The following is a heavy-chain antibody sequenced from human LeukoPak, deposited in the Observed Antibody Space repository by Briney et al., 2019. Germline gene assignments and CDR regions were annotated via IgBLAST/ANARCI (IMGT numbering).Heavy chain of an antibody. J-gene: IGHJ1*01. CDR1: GYTFTSYG. Sequence: ASVKVSCKASGYTFTSYGISWVRQAPGQGLEWMGWISAYNGNTNYAQKLQGRVTMTTDTSTSTAYMELRSLRSDDTAVYYCARVPGIAVAHYFQDWGQGTLVTVSS. CDR3: ARVPGIAVAHYFQD. D-gene: IGHD6-19*01. CDR2: ISAYNGNT. V-gene: IGHV1-18*01.